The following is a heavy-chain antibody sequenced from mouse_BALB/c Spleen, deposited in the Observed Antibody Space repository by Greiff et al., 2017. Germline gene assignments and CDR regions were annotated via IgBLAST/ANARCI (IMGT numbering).Heavy chain of an antibody. V-gene: IGHV14-4*02. Sequence: VQLQQSGAELVRSGASVKLSCTASGFNIKDYYMHWVKQRPEQGLEWIGWIDPENGDTEYAPKFQGKATMTADTSSNTSYLQLSSLTSENTTVYYCDMLYYGNYDAMDYWGQGTSLTVSS. CDR3: DMLYYGNYDAMDY. D-gene: IGHD2-1*01. J-gene: IGHJ4*01. CDR2: IDPENGDT. CDR1: GFNIKDYY.